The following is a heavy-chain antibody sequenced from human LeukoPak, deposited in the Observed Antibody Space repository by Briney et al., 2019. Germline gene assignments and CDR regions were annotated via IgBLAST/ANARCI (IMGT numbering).Heavy chain of an antibody. D-gene: IGHD3-16*02. CDR3: GRRKANYDYVWGSYRYPFYFDY. V-gene: IGHV3-21*01. CDR2: ISDSSSYI. J-gene: IGHJ4*02. Sequence: GGSLRLSCAASGFTFSTYSVNWVRQAPGKGLEWVSSISDSSSYIYYADSVKGRFTISRDDAKNSLYLQMNSLRAEDTAVYYCGRRKANYDYVWGSYRYPFYFDYWGQGTLVTVSS. CDR1: GFTFSTYS.